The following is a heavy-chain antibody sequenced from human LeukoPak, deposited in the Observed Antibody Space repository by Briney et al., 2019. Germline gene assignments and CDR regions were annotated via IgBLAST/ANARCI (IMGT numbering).Heavy chain of an antibody. Sequence: GGSLRLSCAASGFTFDDYAMHWVRQAPGKGLEWVSCISWNSGSIGYADSVKGRFTISRDNAKNPLYLQMNSLRAEDTALYYCAKDSESITIFGSFDYWGQGTLVTVSS. CDR1: GFTFDDYA. J-gene: IGHJ4*02. V-gene: IGHV3-9*01. CDR2: ISWNSGSI. CDR3: AKDSESITIFGSFDY. D-gene: IGHD3-3*01.